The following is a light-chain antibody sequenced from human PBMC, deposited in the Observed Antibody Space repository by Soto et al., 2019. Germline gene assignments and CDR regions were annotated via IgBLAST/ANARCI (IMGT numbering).Light chain of an antibody. CDR1: QSVSSY. J-gene: IGKJ4*02. CDR3: RQRSNWPLT. Sequence: EIVLTQSPATLSLSPGERATLSCRASQSVSSYLAWYQQKPGQAPRLLIYDASNKATGIPARFSGSGSGTDFTLTISSLEPEDVAVYYCRQRSNWPLTFGGGPKVEIK. V-gene: IGKV3-11*01. CDR2: DAS.